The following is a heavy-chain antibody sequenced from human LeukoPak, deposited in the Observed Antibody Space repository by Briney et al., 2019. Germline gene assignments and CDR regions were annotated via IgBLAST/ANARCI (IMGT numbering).Heavy chain of an antibody. V-gene: IGHV3-53*01. CDR3: ARGNDSGTYYGDAFDI. D-gene: IGHD1-26*01. Sequence: GGSLRLSCAASGFTVSTNYMNWVRQAPGKGLEWVSVIYSDGTTYYADSLKGRFTLSRDNSKNTLYLQMNSLRADDTAVYHCARGNDSGTYYGDAFDIWGQRTMVTVSS. CDR2: IYSDGTT. CDR1: GFTVSTNY. J-gene: IGHJ3*02.